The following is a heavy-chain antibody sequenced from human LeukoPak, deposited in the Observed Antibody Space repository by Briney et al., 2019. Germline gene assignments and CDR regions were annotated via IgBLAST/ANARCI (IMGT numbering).Heavy chain of an antibody. CDR1: GFTVNSNY. CDR3: ARGYLIDY. Sequence: GGSLTLSCAASGFTVNSNYMSWVRQAPGKGLEWVSVVYSGDRTYYADSVKGRFTISRDDSTNTLYLLMNSLRAEDTAVYYCARGYLIDYWGQGTLVTVSS. D-gene: IGHD1-26*01. CDR2: VYSGDRT. J-gene: IGHJ4*02. V-gene: IGHV3-66*01.